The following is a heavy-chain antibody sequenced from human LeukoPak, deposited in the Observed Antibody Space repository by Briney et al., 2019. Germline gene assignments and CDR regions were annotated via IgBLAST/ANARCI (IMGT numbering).Heavy chain of an antibody. Sequence: GASVKVSCEASGYTFTRYYMHCVRQAPGQGLEWMGIINPSGGSTSYAQKFQGRVTMTSDTSTSTVYMELSSLRSEDTAVYYCARERAERYFDWLLRGDWFDPWGQGTLVTVSS. V-gene: IGHV1-46*01. CDR2: INPSGGST. CDR3: ARERAERYFDWLLRGDWFDP. CDR1: GYTFTRYY. J-gene: IGHJ5*02. D-gene: IGHD3-9*01.